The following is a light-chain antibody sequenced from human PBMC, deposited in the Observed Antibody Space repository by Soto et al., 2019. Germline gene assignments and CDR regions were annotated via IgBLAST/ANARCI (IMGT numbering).Light chain of an antibody. CDR2: AAS. CDR3: QKYNSTPFT. V-gene: IGKV1-8*01. J-gene: IGKJ5*01. Sequence: ATRMTKSPSSLSTSTGDRVTITCRASQGISSYLAWYQQKSGKAPKLLIYAASTLQSGVPSRFSGSGSGTDFTLTISSLQPEDVATYSCQKYNSTPFTFGQGTRLEIK. CDR1: QGISSY.